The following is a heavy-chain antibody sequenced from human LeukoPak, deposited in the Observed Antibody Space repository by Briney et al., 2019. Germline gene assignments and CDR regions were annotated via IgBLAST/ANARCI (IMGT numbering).Heavy chain of an antibody. V-gene: IGHV3-23*01. CDR2: ISGSGGST. J-gene: IGHJ4*02. CDR3: ARDWGYDILTGYFQTAFDY. Sequence: GGSLRLSCAASGFTFSSYGMSWVRQAPGKGLEWVSAISGSGGSTYYADSVKGRFTISRDNAKNSLYLQMNSLRAEDTAVYYCARDWGYDILTGYFQTAFDYWGQGTLVTVSS. D-gene: IGHD3-9*01. CDR1: GFTFSSYG.